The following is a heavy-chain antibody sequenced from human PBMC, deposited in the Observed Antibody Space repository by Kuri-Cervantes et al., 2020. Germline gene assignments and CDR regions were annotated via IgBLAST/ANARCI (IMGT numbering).Heavy chain of an antibody. CDR1: GRSISSFY. D-gene: IGHD5-12*01. V-gene: IGHV4-4*07. CDR3: VRDLGYGGYDLEY. CDR2: IYTSGST. Sequence: SETLSLTCTLSGRSISSFYWSWVRPPAGKGLEWIGRIYTSGSTNYNPSLKSRVTMSVDTSKNQFSLKLSSVTAADTAGYYCVRDLGYGGYDLEYWGQGNLVTVSS. J-gene: IGHJ4*02.